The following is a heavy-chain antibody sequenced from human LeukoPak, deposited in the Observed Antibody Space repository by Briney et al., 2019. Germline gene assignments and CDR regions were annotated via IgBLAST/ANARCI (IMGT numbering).Heavy chain of an antibody. CDR1: GFTISSYA. J-gene: IGHJ4*02. D-gene: IGHD7-27*01. CDR3: AREGTNWDFDY. V-gene: IGHV3-23*01. Sequence: GGSLRLSCAAPGFTISSYAVSWVRQAPGKGLEWVSAISGSGGSTYYADSVKGRFTMSRDNSKNSLYLQMNSLRAEDTAVYYCAREGTNWDFDYWGQGTLVTVSS. CDR2: ISGSGGST.